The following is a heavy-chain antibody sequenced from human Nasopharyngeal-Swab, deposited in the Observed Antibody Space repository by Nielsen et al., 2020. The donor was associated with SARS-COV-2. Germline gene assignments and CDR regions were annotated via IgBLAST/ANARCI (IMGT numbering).Heavy chain of an antibody. Sequence: SETLSLTCTVSGVSVSSGSYYWSWIRQPPGKGLEWIGYIYYSGSTNYHPSLKSRVTISVDTSKSQFSLKLSSVTAADTAVYYCARAVGYYDSSGYCDYWGQGTLVTVSS. CDR2: IYYSGST. V-gene: IGHV4-61*01. J-gene: IGHJ4*02. CDR3: ARAVGYYDSSGYCDY. CDR1: GVSVSSGSYY. D-gene: IGHD3-22*01.